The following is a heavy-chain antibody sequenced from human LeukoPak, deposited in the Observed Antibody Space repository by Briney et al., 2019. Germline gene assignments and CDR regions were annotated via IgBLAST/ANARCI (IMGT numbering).Heavy chain of an antibody. J-gene: IGHJ4*02. Sequence: ASVKVSCKASGYTFTSYGISWVRQAPGQGLEWMGWISAYNGNTNYAQKLQGRVTMTTDTSTSTAYMELRSLRYDDTAVYYCARDPPTSDIVVVPAAPKFDYWGQGTLVTVSS. D-gene: IGHD2-2*01. CDR3: ARDPPTSDIVVVPAAPKFDY. V-gene: IGHV1-18*01. CDR1: GYTFTSYG. CDR2: ISAYNGNT.